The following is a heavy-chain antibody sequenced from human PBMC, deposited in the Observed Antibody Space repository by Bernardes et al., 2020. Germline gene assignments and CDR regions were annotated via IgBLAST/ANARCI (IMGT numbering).Heavy chain of an antibody. Sequence: GGSLRLSCAASGFTVSSNYMSWVRQAPGKGLEWVSVIYSGGSTYYADSVKGRFTISRDNSKNTLYLQMNSLRAEDTAVYYCARALWFRELLYDYYYGMDVWGQGTTVTVSS. CDR3: ARALWFRELLYDYYYGMDV. J-gene: IGHJ6*02. CDR1: GFTVSSNY. V-gene: IGHV3-53*01. CDR2: IYSGGST. D-gene: IGHD3-10*01.